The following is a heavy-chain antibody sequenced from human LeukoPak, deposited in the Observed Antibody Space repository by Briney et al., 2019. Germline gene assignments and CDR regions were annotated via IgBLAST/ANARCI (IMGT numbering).Heavy chain of an antibody. CDR3: ARGAGIFGGSYFDY. CDR2: ISYDGSNK. CDR1: GFTFSSYS. V-gene: IGHV3-30*03. Sequence: GGSLRLSCAASGFTFSSYSMNWVRQAPGKGLEWVAVISYDGSNKYYADSVKGRFTISRDNSKNTLYLQMNSLRAEDTAVYYCARGAGIFGGSYFDYWGQGTLVTVSS. D-gene: IGHD1-26*01. J-gene: IGHJ4*02.